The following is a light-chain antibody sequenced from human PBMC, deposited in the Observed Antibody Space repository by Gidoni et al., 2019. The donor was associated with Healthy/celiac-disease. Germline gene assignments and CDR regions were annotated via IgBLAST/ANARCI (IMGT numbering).Light chain of an antibody. CDR1: QSIGSY. Sequence: DIQMTQSPSSLSASVGDRVTITCRASQSIGSYLYWYQQKPGKAPQLLIYAASSLQSGVPSRFSGSGSGTDFTLPISSLQPEDFAPYYCQQSYSTPMYTFGQGTKLEIK. CDR3: QQSYSTPMYT. CDR2: AAS. J-gene: IGKJ2*01. V-gene: IGKV1-39*01.